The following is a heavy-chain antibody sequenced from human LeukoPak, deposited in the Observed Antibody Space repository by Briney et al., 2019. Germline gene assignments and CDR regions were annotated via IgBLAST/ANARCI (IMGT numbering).Heavy chain of an antibody. Sequence: GGSLRLSCAGTEVTFSTYEMNWVRQAPGKGLEWVSYISSRGGTIYYADSVKGRFTISRDNAKNSLYLQMNSLRAEDTAVYYCARESRSSEFDYWGQGTLVTVSS. CDR3: ARESRSSEFDY. CDR1: EVTFSTYE. CDR2: ISSRGGTI. J-gene: IGHJ4*02. D-gene: IGHD6-6*01. V-gene: IGHV3-48*03.